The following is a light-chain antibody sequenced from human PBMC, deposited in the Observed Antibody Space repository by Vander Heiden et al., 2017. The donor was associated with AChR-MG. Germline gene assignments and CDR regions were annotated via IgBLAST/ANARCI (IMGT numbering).Light chain of an antibody. CDR3: SSYAGSNNLV. CDR1: SSDVGAYNY. J-gene: IGLJ2*01. CDR2: EVT. Sequence: QSALTQPPSASGSPGQSVTISCTGTSSDVGAYNYVSWYQQHPGEAPKLMIYEVTKRPSGVPDRFSGSKSGNTASLTVSGLRSEDEADYYCSSYAGSNNLVFGGGTKLTAL. V-gene: IGLV2-8*01.